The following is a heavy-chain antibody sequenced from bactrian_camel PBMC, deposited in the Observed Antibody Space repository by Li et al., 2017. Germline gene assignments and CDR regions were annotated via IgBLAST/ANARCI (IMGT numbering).Heavy chain of an antibody. CDR3: AADTTACGTWIWVYSQA. CDR1: GFTFDSDC. D-gene: IGHD2*01. J-gene: IGHJ4*01. Sequence: DVQLVESGGGSVQAGGSLTLSCTASGFTFDSDCMGWFRQVPGNVCSLVAKIMGGGTTTYADSVKGRFTISRDNAKNTLYLQMNDLKPEDTAMYYCAADTTACGTWIWVYSQAWGQGTQVTVS. V-gene: IGHV3S59*01. CDR2: IMGGGTT.